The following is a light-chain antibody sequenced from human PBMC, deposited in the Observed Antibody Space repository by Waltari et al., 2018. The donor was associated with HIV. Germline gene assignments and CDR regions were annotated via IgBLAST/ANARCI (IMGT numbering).Light chain of an antibody. CDR1: TSHIGAGYD. CDR3: QSYDSSLSASV. V-gene: IGLV1-40*01. J-gene: IGLJ1*01. Sequence: QSVLTQPPPVSGAPGQRVTIPCTRSTSHIGAGYDLHWYQQLPGTAPKLLIYGNSNRPSGVPDRFSGSKSGTSASLAITGLQAEDEADYYCQSYDSSLSASVFGTGTKVTVL. CDR2: GNS.